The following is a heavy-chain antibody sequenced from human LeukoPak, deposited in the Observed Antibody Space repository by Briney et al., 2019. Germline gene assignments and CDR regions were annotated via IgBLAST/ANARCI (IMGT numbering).Heavy chain of an antibody. Sequence: TGGSLRLSCAAPGFTFSSYAMTWIRQAPGKGLEWVSSISGSGGSTYYADSVKGRFTISRDNSRNMLFLQMNSLRADDTAVYYCAKDLVVGALDYWGQGTLVTVSS. CDR1: GFTFSSYA. J-gene: IGHJ4*02. V-gene: IGHV3-23*01. D-gene: IGHD1-26*01. CDR2: ISGSGGST. CDR3: AKDLVVGALDY.